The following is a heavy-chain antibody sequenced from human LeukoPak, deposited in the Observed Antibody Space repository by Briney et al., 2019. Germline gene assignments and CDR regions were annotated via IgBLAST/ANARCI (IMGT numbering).Heavy chain of an antibody. V-gene: IGHV4-59*01. D-gene: IGHD3-16*01. CDR3: ARDSHGAGYFDY. J-gene: IGHJ4*02. CDR2: IYYNGYT. Sequence: SETLSLACTVSGGSISNYYWNWIRQSPGKGLEWIGYIYYNGYTDYNPSLKSRVTISVDTSKNQFSLKLSSVTAADTAVYSCARDSHGAGYFDYWGQGTLVTVSS. CDR1: GGSISNYY.